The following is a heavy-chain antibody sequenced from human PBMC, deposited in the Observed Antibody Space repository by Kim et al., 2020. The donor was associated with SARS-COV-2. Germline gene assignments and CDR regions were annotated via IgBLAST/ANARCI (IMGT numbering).Heavy chain of an antibody. D-gene: IGHD2-21*01. CDR2: I. V-gene: IGHV3-21*01. CDR3: AREGLLNAFDI. Sequence: IYYADSVKGRFTISRDNAKNALYLQMNSLRAEYTAVYYCAREGLLNAFDIWGQGTMVTVSS. J-gene: IGHJ3*02.